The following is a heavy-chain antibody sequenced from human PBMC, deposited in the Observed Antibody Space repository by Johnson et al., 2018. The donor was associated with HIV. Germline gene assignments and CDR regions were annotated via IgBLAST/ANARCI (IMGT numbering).Heavy chain of an antibody. J-gene: IGHJ3*02. Sequence: MLLVESGGGLVKPGGSLRLSCVGSGFTFSTNWMHWVRQAPGKGLVWVSRINSDGSSTSYADSVKGRFTISRDNAKNTLYLQMNSLRAGDTAVYYCARSLSSSWYEGAFDIWGQGTMVTVSS. V-gene: IGHV3-74*02. CDR1: GFTFSTNW. D-gene: IGHD6-13*01. CDR2: INSDGSST. CDR3: ARSLSSSWYEGAFDI.